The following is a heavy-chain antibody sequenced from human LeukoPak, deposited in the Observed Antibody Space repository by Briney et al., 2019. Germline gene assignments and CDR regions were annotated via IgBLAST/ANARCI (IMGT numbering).Heavy chain of an antibody. J-gene: IGHJ4*02. CDR3: ASSSYRSFYDSSGYYPFDY. V-gene: IGHV4-34*01. CDR1: GGSFSGYY. Sequence: SETLSLTCAVYGGSFSGYYWSWLRQPPGKGLEWIGEINHSGSTNYNPSLKSRVIISVDTSKNQFSLKLSSVTAADTAVYYCASSSYRSFYDSSGYYPFDYWGQGTLVTVSS. D-gene: IGHD3-22*01. CDR2: INHSGST.